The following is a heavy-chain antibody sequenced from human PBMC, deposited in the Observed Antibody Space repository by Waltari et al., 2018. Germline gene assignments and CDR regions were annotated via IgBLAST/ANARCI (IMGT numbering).Heavy chain of an antibody. CDR3: AGSYCSSASCSRGY. V-gene: IGHV3-7*01. CDR2: INQDGSQK. CDR1: GFTFSSYW. J-gene: IGHJ4*02. D-gene: IGHD2-2*01. Sequence: EVRLVESGGDLVQPGGSLRLSCAASGFTFSSYWMTWVRQTPGKGLEWVANINQDGSQKYYVDSGKGRFTISRDNANNSLYLQMNSLRAEDTAVYYCAGSYCSSASCSRGYWGQGTLVTVSS.